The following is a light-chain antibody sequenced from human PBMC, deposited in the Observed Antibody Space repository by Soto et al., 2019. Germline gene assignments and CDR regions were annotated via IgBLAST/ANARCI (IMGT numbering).Light chain of an antibody. CDR2: DAS. CDR1: QSLSSS. J-gene: IGKJ1*01. V-gene: IGKV3-11*01. Sequence: EIVFTQSPATLSLSPGERATLSCGARQSLSSSLAWYQQKPGQAPRLLIYDASNRATGVPARFSGSGSGTDFTLTISSLEPEDFAVYYCQQRASWLRTFGQGTKVDSK. CDR3: QQRASWLRT.